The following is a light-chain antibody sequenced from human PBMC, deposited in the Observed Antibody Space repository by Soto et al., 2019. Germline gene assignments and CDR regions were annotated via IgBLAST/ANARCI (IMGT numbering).Light chain of an antibody. CDR1: QSVSSN. J-gene: IGKJ1*01. CDR2: GAS. V-gene: IGKV3-15*01. CDR3: QQYYNWPPCT. Sequence: EIVMTQSPATLSVSPGERATLSCRASQSVSSNLAWYRQKPGQAPRLLIYGASTRATDVPARFSGSGSGTEFTLTISSLQSEDFAVYYCQQYYNWPPCTFGQGTKVEIK.